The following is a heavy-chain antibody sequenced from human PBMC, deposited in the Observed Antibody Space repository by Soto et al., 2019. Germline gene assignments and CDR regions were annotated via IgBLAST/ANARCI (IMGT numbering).Heavy chain of an antibody. J-gene: IGHJ6*02. CDR1: GGPFSSYA. CDR3: AGHSSGVPGYYYGMDV. CDR2: FIPIFGTA. Sequence: QVQLVQSGAEVKKPGSSVKVSCKASGGPFSSYAISWVRQAPGQGLEWMGGFIPIFGTASYALNFQGRVTITADESTSTAYMELSSLRSEDTALYYCAGHSSGVPGYYYGMDVWGQGTTVTVT. D-gene: IGHD3-22*01. V-gene: IGHV1-69*12.